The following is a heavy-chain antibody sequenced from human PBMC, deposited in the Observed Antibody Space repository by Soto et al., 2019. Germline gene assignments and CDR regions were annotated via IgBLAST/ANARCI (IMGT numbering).Heavy chain of an antibody. CDR2: IYYSGST. J-gene: IGHJ4*02. D-gene: IGHD3-9*01. V-gene: IGHV4-59*08. CDR1: GGSISSYY. Sequence: PSETLSLTCTVSGGSISSYYWSWIRQPPGKGLEWIGYIYYSGSTNYNPSLKSRVTISVDTSKNQFSLKLSSVTAADTAVYYCARNILTPLWSLYYFDYWGQGTLVTVSS. CDR3: ARNILTPLWSLYYFDY.